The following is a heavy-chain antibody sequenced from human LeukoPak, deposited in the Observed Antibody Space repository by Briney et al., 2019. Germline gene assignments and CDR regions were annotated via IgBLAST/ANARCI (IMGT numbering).Heavy chain of an antibody. CDR1: GFTFSSYD. Sequence: PGGSLRLSCAASGFTFSSYDMNWVRQAPGKGLEWVSYISSSGSTIYYADSVKGRFTISRDNAKNSLYLQMNSLRAEDTAVYYCAREDYGDGGGENYWGQGTLVTVSS. CDR3: AREDYGDGGGENY. J-gene: IGHJ4*02. D-gene: IGHD4-17*01. V-gene: IGHV3-48*03. CDR2: ISSSGSTI.